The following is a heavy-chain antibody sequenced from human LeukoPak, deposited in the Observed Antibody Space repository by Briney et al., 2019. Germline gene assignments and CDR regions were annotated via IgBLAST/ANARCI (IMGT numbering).Heavy chain of an antibody. V-gene: IGHV3-20*04. CDR3: ARDQWLVRDHYMDV. D-gene: IGHD6-19*01. Sequence: GGSLRLSCAASGFTFDDYSMTWVRHAPGKGLEWVSGINWNGGSTGYADSVKGRFTISRDNARNSLYLQMNSLRAEDTAVYYCARDQWLVRDHYMDVWGKGTTVIVSS. J-gene: IGHJ6*03. CDR2: INWNGGST. CDR1: GFTFDDYS.